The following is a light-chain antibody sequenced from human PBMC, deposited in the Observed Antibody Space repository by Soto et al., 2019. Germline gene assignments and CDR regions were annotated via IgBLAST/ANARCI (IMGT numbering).Light chain of an antibody. CDR1: QSISSRY. V-gene: IGKV3-20*01. CDR3: HHYDDSPPFT. J-gene: IGKJ3*01. CDR2: GAS. Sequence: EIVLTQSPGTLSLSPGERATLSCRASQSISSRYLAWYQQTPGRAPRLLIYGASSRATGIPDRFSGSASGADFTLTITRLEPEDFAVYYCHHYDDSPPFTFGPGTKVD.